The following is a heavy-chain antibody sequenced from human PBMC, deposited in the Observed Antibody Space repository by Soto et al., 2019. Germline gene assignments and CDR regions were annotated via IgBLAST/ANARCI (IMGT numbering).Heavy chain of an antibody. Sequence: SETLSLTCTVSGGSISSGGYYWSWIRQHPGKGLEWIGYIYYSGSTYCNPSLKSRVTISVDTSKNQFSLKLSSVTAADTAVYYCARARIQYSSSSGFDYWGQGTLVTVSS. CDR1: GGSISSGGYY. CDR2: IYYSGST. CDR3: ARARIQYSSSSGFDY. V-gene: IGHV4-31*03. D-gene: IGHD6-6*01. J-gene: IGHJ4*02.